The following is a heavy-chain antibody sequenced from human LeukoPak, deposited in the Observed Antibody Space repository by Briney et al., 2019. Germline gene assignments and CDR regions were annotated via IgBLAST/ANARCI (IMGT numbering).Heavy chain of an antibody. CDR2: ISAYNGNT. Sequence: ASVKVSCKASGYTFTSYGISWVRQAPGQGLEWMGWISAYNGNTNYAQKLQGRVTMTTDTSTSTAYMELRSLRSDDTAVYYCGRDYYDILTGYLPHYYYYGMDVWGQGTTVTVSS. V-gene: IGHV1-18*01. D-gene: IGHD3-9*01. CDR1: GYTFTSYG. J-gene: IGHJ6*02. CDR3: GRDYYDILTGYLPHYYYYGMDV.